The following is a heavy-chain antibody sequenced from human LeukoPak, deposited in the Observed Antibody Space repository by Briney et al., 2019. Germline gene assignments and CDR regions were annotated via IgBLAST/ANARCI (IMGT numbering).Heavy chain of an antibody. J-gene: IGHJ5*02. V-gene: IGHV4-34*01. D-gene: IGHD2-21*01. CDR1: GVSVNDYY. Sequence: SETLSLTCAVSGVSVNDYYWSWIRQSPEKGLEWIGEVSPGGYTTYNPSLRSRVIISEDTSENKLSLNVTSVTAADTALYYCASIPCGRGQDRCYNHWAQGSLVTVSS. CDR2: VSPGGYT. CDR3: ASIPCGRGQDRCYNH.